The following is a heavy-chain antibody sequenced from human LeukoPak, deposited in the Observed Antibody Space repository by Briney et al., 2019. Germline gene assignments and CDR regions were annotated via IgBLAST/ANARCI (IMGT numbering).Heavy chain of an antibody. CDR3: ARAGYGDPHFDF. CDR2: IWYDGSNK. Sequence: GGSLSLSCAASGFSFSNNGVDSVRQAPGKGLEWVAAIWYDGSNKYYGDSVKGRFTISRDNSKNTLYLQMNSLRAEDTDAYYCARAGYGDPHFDFWGQGTLVTVSS. CDR1: GFSFSNNG. J-gene: IGHJ4*02. V-gene: IGHV3-33*01. D-gene: IGHD4-17*01.